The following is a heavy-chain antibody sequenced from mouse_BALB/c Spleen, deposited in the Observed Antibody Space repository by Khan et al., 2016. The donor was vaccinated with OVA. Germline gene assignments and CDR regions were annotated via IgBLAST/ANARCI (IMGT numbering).Heavy chain of an antibody. CDR3: ARRRIFDGYYGGPMDY. V-gene: IGHV5-17*02. Sequence: EVELVESGGNLVQPGGSRKLSCAASGFTFSGFGMHWVRQAPEKGLEWVAYISSGSSTIYYADTVKGRFTISRDTPKNTPFLQMTSLRSEDTAIYCCARRRIFDGYYGGPMDYWGQGTSVTVSA. J-gene: IGHJ4*01. CDR1: GFTFSGFG. CDR2: ISSGSSTI. D-gene: IGHD2-3*01.